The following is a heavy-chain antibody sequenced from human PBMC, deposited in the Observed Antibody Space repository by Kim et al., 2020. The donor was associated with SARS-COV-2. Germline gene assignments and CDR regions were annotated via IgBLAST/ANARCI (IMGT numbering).Heavy chain of an antibody. CDR3: ARSKGGDY. CDR2: ISKEGGTT. Sequence: GGSLRLSCAASGFTFSSYAMHWVRQAPGKGLEYVSAISKEGGTTYYANSVKGRFTISRDNSKNTLYLQMGSLRAEDMAVYYCARSKGGDYWGQGTLVTVSS. V-gene: IGHV3-64*01. J-gene: IGHJ4*02. CDR1: GFTFSSYA. D-gene: IGHD3-16*01.